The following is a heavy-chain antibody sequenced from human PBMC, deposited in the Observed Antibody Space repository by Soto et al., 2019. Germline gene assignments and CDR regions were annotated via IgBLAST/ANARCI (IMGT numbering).Heavy chain of an antibody. CDR1: GYTFTSYG. D-gene: IGHD3-10*01. V-gene: IGHV1-18*04. J-gene: IGHJ4*02. CDR3: ARAVLLWFGEVDYFDY. CDR2: ISAYNGKT. Sequence: QVQLVQSGAEVKKPGASVKVSCKASGYTFTSYGISWGRQAPGQGRAWMGWISAYNGKTNYAQKLQGRVTMTTDTSTSTAYMELRSLRSDDTAVYYCARAVLLWFGEVDYFDYWGQGTLVTVSS.